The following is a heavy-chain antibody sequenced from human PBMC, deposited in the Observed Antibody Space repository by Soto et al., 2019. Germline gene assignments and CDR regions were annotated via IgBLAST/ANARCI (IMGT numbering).Heavy chain of an antibody. Sequence: SETLSLTCTVSGASISTYYWTWIRQHPGKGLEWIGYIYYSGSTNYNPSLKSRVTISVDTSKNQFSLKLSSVTAAHTAVYFCAREPLTWGQGTLVTVSS. CDR2: IYYSGST. CDR3: AREPLT. J-gene: IGHJ4*02. CDR1: GASISTYY. V-gene: IGHV4-59*12.